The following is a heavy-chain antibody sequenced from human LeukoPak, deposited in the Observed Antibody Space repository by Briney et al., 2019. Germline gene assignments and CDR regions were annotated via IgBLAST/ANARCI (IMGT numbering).Heavy chain of an antibody. D-gene: IGHD4-11*01. J-gene: IGHJ3*01. Sequence: SETLSLTCSVSGGSTTGYFWTWIRQPPGKGPEWIGYVYYEGDTSYSPSLDSRVSISVDTSKKYFSLKLNSVTAADTAMYYCARHVTVTYDAFDLWGQGTMVTVSS. CDR2: VYYEGDT. CDR1: GGSTTGYF. V-gene: IGHV4-59*08. CDR3: ARHVTVTYDAFDL.